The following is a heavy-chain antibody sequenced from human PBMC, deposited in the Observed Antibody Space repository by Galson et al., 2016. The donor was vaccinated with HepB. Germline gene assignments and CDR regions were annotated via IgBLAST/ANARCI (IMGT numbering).Heavy chain of an antibody. Sequence: SETLSLTCAVYGGSFTNYYWAWIRQPPGKGLEWVGEINHSGSTNYNSSLESRVAMSLDMSKNEITPNLTSVTAADTAVYYCARGEYSRNWYFRYWGQGTLVSVSS. CDR1: GGSFTNYY. V-gene: IGHV4-34*01. CDR3: ARGEYSRNWYFRY. J-gene: IGHJ4*02. D-gene: IGHD6-13*01. CDR2: INHSGST.